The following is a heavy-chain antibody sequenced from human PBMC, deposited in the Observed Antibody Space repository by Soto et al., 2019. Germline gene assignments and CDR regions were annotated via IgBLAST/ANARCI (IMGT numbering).Heavy chain of an antibody. D-gene: IGHD7-27*01. V-gene: IGHV3-30*18. Sequence: LVESGGGVVQPGRSLTLSCAASGFSFDSYSMHWVRQAPGKGLEWVTTVSFDSKNKYYVDSVEGRFTIPRENSKKMLYLQMNSLRHEDMAVYYCAKETVEATYSFYGMDVWGPGTTVTVSS. CDR2: VSFDSKNK. CDR1: GFSFDSYS. J-gene: IGHJ6*02. CDR3: AKETVEATYSFYGMDV.